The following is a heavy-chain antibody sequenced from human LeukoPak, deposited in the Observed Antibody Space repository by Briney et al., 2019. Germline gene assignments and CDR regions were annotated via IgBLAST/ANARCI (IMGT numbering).Heavy chain of an antibody. V-gene: IGHV4-59*01. Sequence: PSETLSLTCTVSGGSISSYYWSWLRQPPGKGLEWIGYIYYSGSTNYNPSLKRRVTISVDTSKNQFSLKLSSVTAADTAVYYCARAPGYSSSWYDYWGQGTLVTVSS. CDR1: GGSISSYY. CDR2: IYYSGST. J-gene: IGHJ4*02. CDR3: ARAPGYSSSWYDY. D-gene: IGHD6-13*01.